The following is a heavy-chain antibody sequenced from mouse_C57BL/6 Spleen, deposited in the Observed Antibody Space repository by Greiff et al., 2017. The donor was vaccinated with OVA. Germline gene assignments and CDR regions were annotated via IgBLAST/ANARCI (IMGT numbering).Heavy chain of an antibody. D-gene: IGHD3-3*01. CDR3: ARGGTRYAMDY. CDR2: IYPSDSET. V-gene: IGHV1-61*01. CDR1: GYTFTSYW. Sequence: QVQLQQPGAELVRPGSSVKLSCKASGYTFTSYWMDWVKQRPGQGLEWIGNIYPSDSETHYNQKFKDKATLTVDKYSSTAYMQLSSLTSEDSAVYYCARGGTRYAMDYWGQGTSVTVSS. J-gene: IGHJ4*01.